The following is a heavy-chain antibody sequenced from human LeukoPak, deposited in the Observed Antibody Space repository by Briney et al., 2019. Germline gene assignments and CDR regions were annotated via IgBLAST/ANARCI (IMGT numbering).Heavy chain of an antibody. J-gene: IGHJ4*02. D-gene: IGHD3-22*01. V-gene: IGHV1-2*02. Sequence: ASVKVSCKASGYTFTGYYMHWVRQAPGQELEWMGWINPNSGGTNYAQKFQGRVTMTRDTSISTAYMELSRLRSDDTAVYYCARVHYYDSSGYYYFDYWGQGTLVTVSS. CDR2: INPNSGGT. CDR1: GYTFTGYY. CDR3: ARVHYYDSSGYYYFDY.